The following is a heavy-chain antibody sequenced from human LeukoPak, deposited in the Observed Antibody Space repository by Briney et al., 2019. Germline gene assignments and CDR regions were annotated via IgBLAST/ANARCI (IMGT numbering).Heavy chain of an antibody. CDR3: ARTTSSTSFNFDY. Sequence: SGAALVKPTGPLTLTCTCSGVSLSTSGGCVGWIRQPPGKALGWLARIDWDTDKYYTTSLKTRLTISKDTSKNQVVLTMTNMDPVDTATYYCARTTSSTSFNFDYWGQGTLVTVSS. V-gene: IGHV2-70*11. CDR1: GVSLSTSGGC. D-gene: IGHD2-2*01. J-gene: IGHJ4*02. CDR2: IDWDTDK.